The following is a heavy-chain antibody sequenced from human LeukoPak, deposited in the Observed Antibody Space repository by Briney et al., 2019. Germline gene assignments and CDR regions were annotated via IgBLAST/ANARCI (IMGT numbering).Heavy chain of an antibody. D-gene: IGHD1-14*01. CDR1: GFTFSGHW. J-gene: IGHJ4*02. V-gene: IGHV3-7*01. Sequence: GGSLRLSCAASGFTFSGHWMSWVRQAPGKGLEWVANINQGGSDKYYVDSVKGRFTISRDNANNLRYLQMNSLRGEDTAVYYCTRDRSRAEDDWGQGTLVTVSP. CDR2: INQGGSDK. CDR3: TRDRSRAEDD.